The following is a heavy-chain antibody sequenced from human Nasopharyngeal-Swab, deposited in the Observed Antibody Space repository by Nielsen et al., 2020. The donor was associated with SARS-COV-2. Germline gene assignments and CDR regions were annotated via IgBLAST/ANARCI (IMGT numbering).Heavy chain of an antibody. Sequence: GESLKISCKGSGDSFTTYWIAWVRQMPGKGLEWMGVMSLGDFDTRYSPSFQGQVTISVDKSISTAYLQLSSLKASDTAMYYCARLFHSDYYDSSGIVGGYWGQGTLVTVSS. CDR2: MSLGDFDT. D-gene: IGHD3-22*01. V-gene: IGHV5-51*01. J-gene: IGHJ4*02. CDR1: GDSFTTYW. CDR3: ARLFHSDYYDSSGIVGGY.